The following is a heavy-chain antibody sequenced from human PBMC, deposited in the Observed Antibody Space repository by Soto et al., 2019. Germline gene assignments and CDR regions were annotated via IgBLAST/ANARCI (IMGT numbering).Heavy chain of an antibody. V-gene: IGHV3-23*01. D-gene: IGHD3-10*01. J-gene: IGHJ3*01. CDR3: ANPPPHYFSARAFDL. CDR1: GFPFSDYD. Sequence: GSLGLSCAVSGFPFSDYDMSWVRQAPGKGLEWVSTVTGSGSTIYYADSVKDRLTISRDNTKNTVHLQIDSLKAEDTAVYHCANPPPHYFSARAFDLWGQGTMVTVSS. CDR2: VTGSGSTI.